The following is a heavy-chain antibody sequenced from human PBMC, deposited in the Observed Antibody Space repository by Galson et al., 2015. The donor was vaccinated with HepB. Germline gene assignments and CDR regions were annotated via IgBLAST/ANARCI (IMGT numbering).Heavy chain of an antibody. CDR3: ARDPVGTAMAPRWFDP. CDR1: GFTFSSYS. Sequence: SLRLSCAASGFTFSSYSMNWVRQAPGKGLEWVSSISSSSSYIYYADSVKGRFTISRDNAKNSLYLQMNSLRAEDTAVYYCARDPVGTAMAPRWFDPWGQGTLVTVSS. CDR2: ISSSSSYI. V-gene: IGHV3-21*01. D-gene: IGHD5-18*01. J-gene: IGHJ5*02.